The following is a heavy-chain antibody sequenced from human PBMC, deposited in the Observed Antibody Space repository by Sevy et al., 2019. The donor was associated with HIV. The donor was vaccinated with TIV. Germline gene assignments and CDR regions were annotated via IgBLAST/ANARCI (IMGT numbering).Heavy chain of an antibody. V-gene: IGHV4-34*01. D-gene: IGHD2-2*01. J-gene: IGHJ6*03. CDR1: GGSFSGYY. Sequence: SETLSLTCAVYGGSFSGYYWSWIRQPPGKGLEWIGEINHSGGTNYNTSLKSRVTISVDTSKNQFSLKLSSVTAADTAVYYCARIQLLGRYYMDVWGKGTTVTVSS. CDR2: INHSGGT. CDR3: ARIQLLGRYYMDV.